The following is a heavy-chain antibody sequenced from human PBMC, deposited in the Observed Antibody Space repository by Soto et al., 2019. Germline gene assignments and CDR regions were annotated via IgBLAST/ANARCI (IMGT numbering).Heavy chain of an antibody. CDR3: ARYTRLCDY. CDR1: GFTFSRYS. V-gene: IGHV3-48*02. Sequence: EVQLVESGGGLVQPGGSLRLSCAASGFTFSRYSMTWVRQAPGKGLEWVSYISSSSSTIYYADSVKGRFTISRDNARSSLYLQMNSLRDEDAAVYYCARYTRLCDYWGQGTLVTVSS. D-gene: IGHD2-2*02. CDR2: ISSSSSTI. J-gene: IGHJ4*02.